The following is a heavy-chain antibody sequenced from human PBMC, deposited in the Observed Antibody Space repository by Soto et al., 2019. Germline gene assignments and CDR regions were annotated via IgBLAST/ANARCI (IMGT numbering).Heavy chain of an antibody. CDR1: FANYA. CDR3: STGSIALDS. J-gene: IGHJ4*02. Sequence: QVQLVESGGGVVRPGASLRLSCAAFANYAMHWVRQAPRQGLEWVAAIGVDGTYKGYADSVKVRFTLSIDNAKNILYLQMDSLRVADTALYSCSTGSIALDSWGQGTLVTVSS. D-gene: IGHD6-13*01. V-gene: IGHV3-33*03. CDR2: IGVDGTYK.